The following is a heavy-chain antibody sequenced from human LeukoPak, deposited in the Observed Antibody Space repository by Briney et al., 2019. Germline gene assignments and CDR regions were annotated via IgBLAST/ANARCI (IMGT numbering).Heavy chain of an antibody. CDR1: GVTFSSYA. Sequence: GGSLRLSCAASGVTFSSYAMHWVRQAPGKGLEYVSAITSDGGNTYYAHSLRGRFTISRDNSKNTLYLQMGSLRVEDMAVYYCARERGYTYGYAYDIWGQGTMVIVSS. CDR2: ITSDGGNT. CDR3: ARERGYTYGYAYDI. D-gene: IGHD5-18*01. V-gene: IGHV3-64*01. J-gene: IGHJ3*02.